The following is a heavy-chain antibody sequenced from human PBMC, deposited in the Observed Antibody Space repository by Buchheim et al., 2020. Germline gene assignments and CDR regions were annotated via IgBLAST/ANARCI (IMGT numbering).Heavy chain of an antibody. CDR3: ARVRSIAARPEVFDY. CDR2: IKQDGSEK. CDR1: GFTFSSYW. D-gene: IGHD6-6*01. J-gene: IGHJ4*02. Sequence: EVQLVESGGGLVQPGGSLRLSCAASGFTFSSYWMSWVRQAPGKGLEWVANIKQDGSEKYYVDSVKGRFPISRDNAKNSLYLQMNSLRAEDTAVYYCARVRSIAARPEVFDYWGQGTL. V-gene: IGHV3-7*01.